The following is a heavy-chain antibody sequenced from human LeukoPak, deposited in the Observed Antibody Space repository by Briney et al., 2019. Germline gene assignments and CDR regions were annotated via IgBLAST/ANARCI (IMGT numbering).Heavy chain of an antibody. Sequence: PGGSLRLSCAASGFTFSSYSMNWVRQAPGKGLEWVSSIGSSSSYIYYADSVKGRFTISRDNAKNSLYLQMNSLRAEDTAVYYCARDRTTMVRGPFDPWGQGTLVTVSS. D-gene: IGHD3-10*01. CDR3: ARDRTTMVRGPFDP. J-gene: IGHJ5*02. CDR1: GFTFSSYS. CDR2: IGSSSSYI. V-gene: IGHV3-21*01.